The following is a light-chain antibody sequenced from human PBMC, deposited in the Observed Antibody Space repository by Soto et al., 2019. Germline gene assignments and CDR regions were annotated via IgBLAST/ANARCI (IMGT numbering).Light chain of an antibody. CDR1: SSDVGGYNY. CDR3: SSYSSSSLRYGV. J-gene: IGLJ3*02. V-gene: IGLV2-14*01. CDR2: EVS. Sequence: QSALTQPASVSGSPGQSITISCTGTSSDVGGYNYVSWYQQHPGKAPKLMIYEVSNRPSGVSNCFSGSKSGNTASLTISGRQAADEADYYCSSYSSSSLRYGVFGGGTKLTVL.